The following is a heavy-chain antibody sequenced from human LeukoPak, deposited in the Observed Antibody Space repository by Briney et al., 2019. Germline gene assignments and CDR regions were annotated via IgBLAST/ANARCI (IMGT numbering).Heavy chain of an antibody. CDR1: GFTFSSYW. CDR2: INTDGSST. V-gene: IGHV3-74*01. CDR3: ARSTTVVTINY. J-gene: IGHJ4*02. D-gene: IGHD4-23*01. Sequence: PGGFLRLSCAASGFTFSSYWMHWVRQAPGKGLVWVSRINTDGSSTSYADSVKGRFTISRDNAKNTLYLQMNSLRAEDTAVYYCARSTTVVTINYWGQGTLVTVSS.